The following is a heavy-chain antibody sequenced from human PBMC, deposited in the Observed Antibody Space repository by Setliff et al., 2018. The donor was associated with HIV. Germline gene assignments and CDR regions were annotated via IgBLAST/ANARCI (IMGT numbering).Heavy chain of an antibody. Sequence: KPSETLSLTCAVYGGSFSGYYWSWIRQPPGKGLEWIGEINHSGRINCSPSLRSRVTVSVDTSKNQFSLKLSSVTAADTAVYYCARGYSSSYYFDYWGQGTLVTVSS. V-gene: IGHV4-34*01. D-gene: IGHD6-13*01. CDR3: ARGYSSSYYFDY. CDR1: GGSFSGYY. J-gene: IGHJ4*02. CDR2: INHSGRI.